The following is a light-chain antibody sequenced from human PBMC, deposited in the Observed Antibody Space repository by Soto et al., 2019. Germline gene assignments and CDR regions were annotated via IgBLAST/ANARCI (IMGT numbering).Light chain of an antibody. CDR3: QQTYSTPYA. V-gene: IGKV1-39*01. CDR1: QSISSY. J-gene: IGKJ2*01. Sequence: DIQMTQSPSSLSASVGDRVTITCRASQSISSYLNWYQQKPGKAPNLLIYAASSLQSGVPSRFSGSGSATDFTLSIRSLQPEDFAMYFCQQTYSTPYAFGQGTHLDIK. CDR2: AAS.